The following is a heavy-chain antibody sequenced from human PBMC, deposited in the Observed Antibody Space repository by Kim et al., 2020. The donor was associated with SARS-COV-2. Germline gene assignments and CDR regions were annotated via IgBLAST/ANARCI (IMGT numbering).Heavy chain of an antibody. CDR2: ISGSGRST. Sequence: GGSLRLSCAASGFTFSSSAMNWVRQAPGKGLEWVSTISGSGRSTYYADSVKGRLTISRDNSKNTLYLLMNSLRAEDTAIYYCAKTDSSSYSNRFDPWGQGTLVPLSS. J-gene: IGHJ5*02. V-gene: IGHV3-23*01. CDR3: AKTDSSSYSNRFDP. CDR1: GFTFSSSA. D-gene: IGHD3-22*01.